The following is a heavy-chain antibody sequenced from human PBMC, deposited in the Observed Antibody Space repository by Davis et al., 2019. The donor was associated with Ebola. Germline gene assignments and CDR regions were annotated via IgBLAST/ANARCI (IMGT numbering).Heavy chain of an antibody. Sequence: LRLSCTVPGGSISGYFWSWIRQPPGKALEWLARIDWDDDKFYSTSLKTRLTISKDTSKNQVVLTMTNMDPVDTATYYCARNLNHCSSTSCYGGAFDIWGQGTMVTVSS. CDR3: ARNLNHCSSTSCYGGAFDI. D-gene: IGHD2-2*01. CDR1: GGSISGYF. CDR2: IDWDDDK. J-gene: IGHJ3*02. V-gene: IGHV2-70*16.